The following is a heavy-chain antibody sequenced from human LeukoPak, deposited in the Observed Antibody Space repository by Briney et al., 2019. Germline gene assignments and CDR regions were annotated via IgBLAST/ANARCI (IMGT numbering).Heavy chain of an antibody. CDR2: IHPKSGDT. D-gene: IGHD3/OR15-3a*01. CDR1: GYTFTAYY. V-gene: IGHV1-2*02. Sequence: ASVKVSCKASGYTFTAYYIDWVRQAPGQGLEWMGWIHPKSGDTIYAKKFQGRVTMTRDTSIDTAYMQLNTLTSDDTAIYYCASVTYPDFSEHDYWGQGTLVTVSS. CDR3: ASVTYPDFSEHDY. J-gene: IGHJ4*02.